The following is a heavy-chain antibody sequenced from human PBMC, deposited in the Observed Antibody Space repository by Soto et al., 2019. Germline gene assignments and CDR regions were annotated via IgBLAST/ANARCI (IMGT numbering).Heavy chain of an antibody. D-gene: IGHD3-22*01. V-gene: IGHV3-23*01. CDR3: AKGSGDTRPHYFDY. CDR2: ITGSGGDT. Sequence: EAQLLESGGGLVQPGGSLRLSCAASGFTFSKYVMSWVRQDPAKGLEWFSAITGSGGDTYYADSVKGRFTISRDNSNNMLYLQMNSLRAEDTAIYYCAKGSGDTRPHYFDYWGQGTLVTVSS. J-gene: IGHJ4*02. CDR1: GFTFSKYV.